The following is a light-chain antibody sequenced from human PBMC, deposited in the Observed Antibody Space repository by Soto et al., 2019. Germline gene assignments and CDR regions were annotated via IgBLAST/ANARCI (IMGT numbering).Light chain of an antibody. CDR3: QQYNGWPIT. CDR1: QSVGNN. CDR2: DAS. V-gene: IGKV3-15*01. Sequence: IVVTQSRCTRSVSTGERVSLSWRASQSVGNNLAWHQQKPGQAPRLLIYDASTRATGFPARFSGSGSGTEFTLTISSLQSEDFAVYYCQQYNGWPITFGQGTRLEIK. J-gene: IGKJ5*01.